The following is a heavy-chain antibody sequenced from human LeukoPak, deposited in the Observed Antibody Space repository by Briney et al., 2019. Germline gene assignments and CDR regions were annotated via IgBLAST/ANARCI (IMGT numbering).Heavy chain of an antibody. D-gene: IGHD5-18*01. CDR2: IYYSGST. CDR3: ARGRGYSYVDY. CDR1: GGSISGYY. J-gene: IGHJ4*02. V-gene: IGHV4-59*01. Sequence: SETLSLTCTVSGGSISGYYWSWIRQPPGKGLEWIGYIYYSGSTNYNPSLKSRVTISVDTSKNQFSLKLSSVTAADTAVYYCARGRGYSYVDYWGQGTLVTVSS.